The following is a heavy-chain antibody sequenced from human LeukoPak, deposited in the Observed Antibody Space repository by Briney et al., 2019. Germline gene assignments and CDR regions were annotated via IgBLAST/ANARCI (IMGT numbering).Heavy chain of an antibody. V-gene: IGHV3-7*01. J-gene: IGHJ4*02. CDR2: IKKDGSEK. CDR3: ASEGDYGGNEVFDY. Sequence: PGGSLRLSCAISEFNFRDYWMSWVRQAPGKGLEWVANIKKDGSEKNYVDSVKGRFTISRDNAKNSLYLQMNSLRAEDTAVYYCASEGDYGGNEVFDYWGQGTLVTVSS. D-gene: IGHD4-23*01. CDR1: EFNFRDYW.